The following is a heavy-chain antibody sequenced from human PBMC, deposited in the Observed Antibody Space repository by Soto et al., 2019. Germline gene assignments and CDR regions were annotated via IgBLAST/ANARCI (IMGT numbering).Heavy chain of an antibody. V-gene: IGHV1-8*01. CDR2: MNPSSGDS. CDR1: GYPFTAFD. D-gene: IGHD3-10*01. J-gene: IGHJ6*03. CDR3: ARGSHGLLWFGELSDYYYYMDV. Sequence: GASVKVSCKASGYPFTAFDINWVRQAAGQGLEWMGWMNPSSGDSAFAQRFQDRITMTRNTSISTAYMELSSLRSEDTAVYYCARGSHGLLWFGELSDYYYYMDVWGEGTTVTVSS.